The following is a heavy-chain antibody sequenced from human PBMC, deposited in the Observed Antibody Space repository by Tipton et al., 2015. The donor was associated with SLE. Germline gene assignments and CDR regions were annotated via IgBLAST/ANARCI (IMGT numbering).Heavy chain of an antibody. CDR1: GGSISSYC. CDR2: IYHTGST. D-gene: IGHD3-3*01. Sequence: GLVKPSETLSLTCTVSGGSISSYCWNWFRQPPGKELEWIGYIYHTGSTNYNPSLRSRVAISVDTSKNQFSLNLSSLTGADTAVYYCARGIATGVIFGVVPLFWGQGRMVSVSS. CDR3: ARGIATGVIFGVVPLF. V-gene: IGHV4-59*12. J-gene: IGHJ3*01.